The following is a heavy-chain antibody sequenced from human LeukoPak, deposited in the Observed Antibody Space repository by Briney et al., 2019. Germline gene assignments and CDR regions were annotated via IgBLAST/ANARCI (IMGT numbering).Heavy chain of an antibody. CDR2: IDYDGINT. D-gene: IGHD2/OR15-2a*01. J-gene: IGHJ5*02. Sequence: GGSLRLSCAASGFTFSTYWMNWVRQAPGKGLVWVSRIDYDGINTNYADSVKGRFSISRDNAKNILYLQMSSLRADDTAVYYCVRGDFQPTWGQGTLVTVSS. V-gene: IGHV3-74*01. CDR1: GFTFSTYW. CDR3: VRGDFQPT.